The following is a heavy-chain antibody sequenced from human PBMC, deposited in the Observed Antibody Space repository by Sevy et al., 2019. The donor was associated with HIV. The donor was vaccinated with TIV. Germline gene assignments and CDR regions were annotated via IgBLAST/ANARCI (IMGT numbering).Heavy chain of an antibody. CDR1: GFTVTNNY. J-gene: IGHJ6*02. D-gene: IGHD6-13*01. V-gene: IGHV3-53*01. Sequence: GGSLRLSCAASGFTVTNNYISWVRQAPGKGLDWVALSYSDDSRYFADSVRGRMSISRDSLKNTLYLQMNSRGAEDKAVYYCARLHPHIAAARAMDVWGQGTTVTVSS. CDR2: SYSDDSR. CDR3: ARLHPHIAAARAMDV.